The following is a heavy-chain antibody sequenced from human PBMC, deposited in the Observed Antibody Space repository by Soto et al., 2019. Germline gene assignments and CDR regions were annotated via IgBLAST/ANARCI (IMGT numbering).Heavy chain of an antibody. J-gene: IGHJ1*01. D-gene: IGHD1-7*01. V-gene: IGHV4-39*01. CDR3: ATHNWNLDP. CDR1: GGSIRSTTYY. Sequence: QLQLQESGPGLVKPSETLSLTCTVSGGSIRSTTYYWGWIRQPPGKGLEWIGSMCYSGTTYYNPSLKGRVTISMDMSRNQFSLKLNSVTAADTAVYYCATHNWNLDPWGQGTLVTVSS. CDR2: MCYSGTT.